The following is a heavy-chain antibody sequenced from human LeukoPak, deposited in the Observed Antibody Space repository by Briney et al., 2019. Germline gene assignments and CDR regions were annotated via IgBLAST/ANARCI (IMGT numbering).Heavy chain of an antibody. D-gene: IGHD6-19*01. CDR1: GGSISSSSYY. J-gene: IGHJ6*03. Sequence: SETLSLTCIVPGGSISSSSYYWAWIRQSPGKGLEWIGTFSSGGSAYYNPSLTSRVSISKDTSKNQFSLKLSSVTAADTAVYYCARGTAVAGTSPSYYYYYYMDVWGKGTTVTVSS. CDR3: ARGTAVAGTSPSYYYYYYMDV. CDR2: FSSGGSA. V-gene: IGHV4-39*07.